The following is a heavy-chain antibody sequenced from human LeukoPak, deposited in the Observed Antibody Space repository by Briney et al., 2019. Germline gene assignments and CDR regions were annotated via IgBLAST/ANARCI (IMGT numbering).Heavy chain of an antibody. CDR1: GYTFTSYG. CDR2: ISAYNGNT. Sequence: ASVKVSCKASGYTFTSYGISWVRQAPGQGLEWMGWISAYNGNTNYAQNHEGRVTLTTDTSTSTAYMEMRSLRSDDTAVYFCIRDVSGGASTGGFYCGQGTLVTVSS. CDR3: IRDVSGGASTGGFY. J-gene: IGHJ4*02. V-gene: IGHV1-18*01. D-gene: IGHD1-26*01.